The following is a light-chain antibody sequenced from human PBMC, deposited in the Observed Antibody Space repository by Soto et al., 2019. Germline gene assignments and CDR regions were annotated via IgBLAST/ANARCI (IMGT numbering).Light chain of an antibody. CDR1: SSNIGAGYD. Sequence: QSVLTQPPSVSGAAGQRVTISCTWSSSNIGAGYDVHWYQQLPGIAPKLLIYGNSNRPSRVPDRFSGSKSSTSTSLAITGLQAEDEADDCCQSYDSSLSGSKFGGGTKLTVL. CDR3: QSYDSSLSGSK. J-gene: IGLJ2*01. V-gene: IGLV1-40*01. CDR2: GNS.